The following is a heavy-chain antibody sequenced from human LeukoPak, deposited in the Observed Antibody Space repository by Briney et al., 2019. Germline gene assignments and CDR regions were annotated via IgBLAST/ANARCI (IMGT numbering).Heavy chain of an antibody. J-gene: IGHJ4*02. D-gene: IGHD2-2*01. Sequence: GGSLRLSCAASGFTFYDYAMSWVRQPPGKGLERVSLIRDGDGRTHYADSVKGRFTISRDNSKKMVYLQMNGLRADDTAVYYCAKDHSTTWLGSFNYWGQGTLVTVSS. CDR2: IRDGDGRT. CDR3: AKDHSTTWLGSFNY. V-gene: IGHV3-23*01. CDR1: GFTFYDYA.